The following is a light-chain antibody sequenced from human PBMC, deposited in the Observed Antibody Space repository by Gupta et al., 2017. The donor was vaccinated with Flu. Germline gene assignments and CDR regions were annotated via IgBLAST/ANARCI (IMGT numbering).Light chain of an antibody. CDR2: RNN. J-gene: IGLJ1*01. CDR3: AAWDDSLSGQDV. CDR1: SSNIGSNY. Sequence: QSVLTQPPSVSVHPAQRVTISCCETSSNIGSNYVYWYQQLPGTAPKLLIYRNNQRPSGVPDRFSGSKSGTSASLAISGLRSEDEADYYCAAWDDSLSGQDVFGTGTKVTVL. V-gene: IGLV1-47*01.